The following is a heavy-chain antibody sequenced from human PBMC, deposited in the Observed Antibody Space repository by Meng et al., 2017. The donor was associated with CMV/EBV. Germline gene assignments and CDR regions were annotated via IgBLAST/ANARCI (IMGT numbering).Heavy chain of an antibody. D-gene: IGHD6-13*01. CDR2: ISSSSAKR. Sequence: CGCTCSNYNRKWVRQAPRRVQEWVWWISSSSAKRYDTDSVRGRITNTRDNAKNSLNLQMNSMRAEDTAEYYCARDPVEDSSEQIDSWGQGTLVTVSS. J-gene: IGHJ4*02. V-gene: IGHV3-21*01. CDR3: ARDPVEDSSEQIDS. CDR1: GCTCSNYN.